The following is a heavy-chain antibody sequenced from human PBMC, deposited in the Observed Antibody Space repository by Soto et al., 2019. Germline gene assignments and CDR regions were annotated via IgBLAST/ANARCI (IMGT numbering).Heavy chain of an antibody. CDR3: ARDTTAGFGERTDYFDY. D-gene: IGHD3-10*01. Sequence: QVQLVESGGGVVQPGRSLRLSCAASGFTFSSYGMHWVRQAPGKGLEWVAVIWYDGSNKYYADSVKGRFTISRDNSKNTLYLQMNSLRAEDTAVYYCARDTTAGFGERTDYFDYWGQGTLVTVSS. CDR1: GFTFSSYG. V-gene: IGHV3-33*01. CDR2: IWYDGSNK. J-gene: IGHJ4*02.